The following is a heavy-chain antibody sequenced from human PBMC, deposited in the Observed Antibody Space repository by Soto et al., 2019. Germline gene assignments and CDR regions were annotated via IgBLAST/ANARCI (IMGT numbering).Heavy chain of an antibody. CDR1: GDSVSPNSAT. Sequence: SQTLSLTCAISGDSVSPNSATWDWIRQSPSRGLEWLGRTYYRSKWYNDYAVSVKSRITINPDTSKNQFSLQLNSVTPEDTAVYYCARVVVVVPAAITVYYYYGMDVWGQGTTVTVSS. D-gene: IGHD2-2*01. V-gene: IGHV6-1*01. J-gene: IGHJ6*02. CDR2: TYYRSKWYN. CDR3: ARVVVVVPAAITVYYYYGMDV.